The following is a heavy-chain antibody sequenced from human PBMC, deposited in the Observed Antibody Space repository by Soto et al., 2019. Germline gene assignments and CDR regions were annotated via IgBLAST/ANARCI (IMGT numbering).Heavy chain of an antibody. J-gene: IGHJ6*03. CDR3: ARGARTRRGYYYYYMDV. V-gene: IGHV4-59*12. D-gene: IGHD1-1*01. Sequence: SETLSLTCTVSGGSISSYYWSWIRQPPGKGLEWIGDINYSGSTNYNPSLKSRVTISVDTSKSQFSLKLSSVTAADTAVYYCARGARTRRGYYYYYMDVWGKGTTVTVSS. CDR1: GGSISSYY. CDR2: INYSGST.